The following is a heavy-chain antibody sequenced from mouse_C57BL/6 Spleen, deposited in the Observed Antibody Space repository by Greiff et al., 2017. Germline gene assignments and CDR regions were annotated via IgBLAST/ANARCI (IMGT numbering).Heavy chain of an antibody. CDR1: GFSLTSYG. J-gene: IGHJ3*01. V-gene: IGHV2-3*01. CDR2: IWGDGST. CDR3: AKEEGFDYDGGFAY. Sequence: VKLMESGPGLVAPSQSLSITCTVSGFSLTSYGVSWVRQPPGKGLEWLGVIWGDGSTNYHSALISRLSISKDNSKSQVFLKLNSLQTDDTATYYCAKEEGFDYDGGFAYWGQGTLVTVSA. D-gene: IGHD2-4*01.